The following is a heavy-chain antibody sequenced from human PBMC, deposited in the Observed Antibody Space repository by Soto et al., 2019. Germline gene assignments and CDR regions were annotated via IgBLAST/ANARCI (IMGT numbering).Heavy chain of an antibody. Sequence: PSETLSLTCTVSGGSISSYYWSWIRQPPGKGLEWIGYIYYSGSTNYNPSLKSRVAISVDTSKNHFSVRLISVTAADTAVYFCARSGETLEEFSFSSWGQGTLVTVPS. D-gene: IGHD3-16*01. V-gene: IGHV4-59*12. CDR3: ARSGETLEEFSFSS. CDR2: IYYSGST. CDR1: GGSISSYY. J-gene: IGHJ5*02.